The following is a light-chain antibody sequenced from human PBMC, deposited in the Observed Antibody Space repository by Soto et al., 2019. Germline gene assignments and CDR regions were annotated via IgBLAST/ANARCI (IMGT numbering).Light chain of an antibody. Sequence: QSALTQRPSVSAAPGQKVTISCSGSSSNTGNNYVSWYQQLPGTAPKLLIYENDKRPSGIPDRFSGSKSGTSATLGITGLQTGDEADYYCATWDSSLSAGLFGTGTKVTVL. J-gene: IGLJ1*01. CDR3: ATWDSSLSAGL. CDR1: SSNTGNNY. V-gene: IGLV1-51*02. CDR2: END.